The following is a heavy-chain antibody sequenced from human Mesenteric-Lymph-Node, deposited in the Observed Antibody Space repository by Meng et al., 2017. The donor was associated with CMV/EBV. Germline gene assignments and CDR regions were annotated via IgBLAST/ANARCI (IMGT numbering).Heavy chain of an antibody. CDR2: ISYDGSNK. CDR1: GFTFSSYA. D-gene: IGHD3-3*01. Sequence: GESLKISCAASGFTFSSYAMHWVRQAPGKGLEWVAVISYDGSNKYYADSVKGRFTISRDNSKNTLYLQMNSLRAEDTAVYYCARVPAPNFWSGYSKYYYGMDVWGQGTTVTVSS. J-gene: IGHJ6*02. V-gene: IGHV3-30*04. CDR3: ARVPAPNFWSGYSKYYYGMDV.